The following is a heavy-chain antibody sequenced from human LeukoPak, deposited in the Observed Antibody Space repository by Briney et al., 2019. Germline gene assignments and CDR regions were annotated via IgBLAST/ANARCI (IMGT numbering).Heavy chain of an antibody. V-gene: IGHV1-3*01. CDR2: INAGNGNT. D-gene: IGHD2-2*01. CDR3: ATSVPAAMGGDYFDY. J-gene: IGHJ4*02. Sequence: ASVKVSCKASGYTFTSYAMHWVRQAPGQRLEWMGWINAGNGNTKYSQKFQGRVTMTEDTSTDTAYMELSSLRSEDTAVYYCATSVPAAMGGDYFDYWGQGTLVTVSS. CDR1: GYTFTSYA.